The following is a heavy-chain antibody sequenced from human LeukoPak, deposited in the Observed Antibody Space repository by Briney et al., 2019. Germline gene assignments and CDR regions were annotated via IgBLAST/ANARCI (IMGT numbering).Heavy chain of an antibody. Sequence: ASVKVSCKASGYTFTGYYMYWVRQAPGQGLEWMGWINPNSSGTNYAQKFQGRVTMTRDTSISTAYMELSRLRSDDTAVYYCAREYYYGSGGGWGAFDIWGQGTMVTVSS. V-gene: IGHV1-2*02. CDR1: GYTFTGYY. D-gene: IGHD3-10*01. J-gene: IGHJ3*02. CDR2: INPNSSGT. CDR3: AREYYYGSGGGWGAFDI.